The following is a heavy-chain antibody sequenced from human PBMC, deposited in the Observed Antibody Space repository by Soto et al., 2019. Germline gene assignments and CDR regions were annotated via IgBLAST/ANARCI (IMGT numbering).Heavy chain of an antibody. CDR3: AIDLWWYTH. CDR2: INGGGSGA. J-gene: IGHJ1*01. CDR1: GFTFSDHA. V-gene: IGHV3-23*01. Sequence: EVQLLESGGGLVQPGGSLRLSCTASGFTFSDHAMTWVRQAPGKALQWLSGINGGGSGAYYADSVKGRFTVSRANSNNTLFLQMDSLRVEDTAVYYCAIDLWWYTHWGQGTLVTVSS. D-gene: IGHD2-15*01.